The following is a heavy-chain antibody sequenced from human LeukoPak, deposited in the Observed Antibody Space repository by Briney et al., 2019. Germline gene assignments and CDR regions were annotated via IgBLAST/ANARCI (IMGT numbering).Heavy chain of an antibody. CDR3: ARARNWNKYYFDY. Sequence: SQTLSLTCAISGDSVSSNSAAWNWIRQSPSRGLEWLGRTSYRSKWYRDYAVSVKSRITVNPDTSKNQFSLQLSSVTAADTAVYYCARARNWNKYYFDYWGQGTLVTVSS. J-gene: IGHJ4*02. CDR1: GDSVSSNSAA. V-gene: IGHV6-1*01. D-gene: IGHD1/OR15-1a*01. CDR2: TSYRSKWYR.